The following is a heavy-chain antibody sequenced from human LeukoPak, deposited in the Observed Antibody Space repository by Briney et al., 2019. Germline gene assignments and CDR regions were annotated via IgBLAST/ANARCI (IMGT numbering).Heavy chain of an antibody. CDR2: INHSGST. V-gene: IGHV4-34*01. J-gene: IGHJ4*02. Sequence: SETLSLTCAVYGGSFSGYYWSWIRQPPGKGLEWIGEINHSGSTNYNPSLKSRVTVSVDTSKNQFSLKLSSVTAADTAVYYCARGRVTFYYWGQGTLVTASS. D-gene: IGHD2-21*02. CDR1: GGSFSGYY. CDR3: ARGRVTFYY.